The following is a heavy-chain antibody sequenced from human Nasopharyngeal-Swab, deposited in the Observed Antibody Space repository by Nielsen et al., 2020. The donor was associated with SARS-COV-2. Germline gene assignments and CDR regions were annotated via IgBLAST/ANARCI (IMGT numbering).Heavy chain of an antibody. Sequence: GGSLRLSCTVSGGSISSGDYYWSWIRQPPGKGLEWVSVIYSGGSTYYADSVKGRFTISRDNSKNTLYLQMNSLRAEDTAVYYCARGQSIAAPLAREGGCGMDVWGQGTTVTVSS. J-gene: IGHJ6*02. CDR3: ARGQSIAAPLAREGGCGMDV. CDR2: IYSGGST. V-gene: IGHV3-53*01. CDR1: GGSISSGDYY. D-gene: IGHD6-6*01.